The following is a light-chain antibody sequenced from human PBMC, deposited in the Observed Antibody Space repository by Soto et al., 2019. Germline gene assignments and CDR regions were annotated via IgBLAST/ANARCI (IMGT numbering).Light chain of an antibody. V-gene: IGLV2-14*03. CDR2: DVA. CDR1: SSDVGAYNF. Sequence: QSALTQPASVSGSPGQSIAISCTGPSSDVGAYNFVCWFQQHPGEAPKLMIYDVATRPSGISDRFSGSKSGNTASLTISGLQAEDEAHYDCSSYSSSGTLVFGGGTTLTV. CDR3: SSYSSSGTLV. J-gene: IGLJ2*01.